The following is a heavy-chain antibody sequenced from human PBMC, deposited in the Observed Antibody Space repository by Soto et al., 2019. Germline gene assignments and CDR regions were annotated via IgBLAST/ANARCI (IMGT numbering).Heavy chain of an antibody. CDR1: GDSISSSSYY. CDR3: ARGPQYQLLYAYFDY. Sequence: SETLSLTCTVSGDSISSSSYYWGWIRQPPGKGLEWIGTIHYSGSTFYTPSLKSRVTISVDTSKNQFSLKLTSVTAADTAVYYCARGPQYQLLYAYFDYWGQGTLVTVSS. J-gene: IGHJ4*02. CDR2: IHYSGST. V-gene: IGHV4-39*01. D-gene: IGHD2-2*02.